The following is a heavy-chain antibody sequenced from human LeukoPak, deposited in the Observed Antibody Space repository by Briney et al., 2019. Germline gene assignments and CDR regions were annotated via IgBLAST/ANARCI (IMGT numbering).Heavy chain of an antibody. CDR3: VKDLRSGLPDY. D-gene: IGHD6-19*01. J-gene: IGHJ4*02. V-gene: IGHV3-64D*06. CDR2: ISSDGGRT. Sequence: GGSLRLSCSASGFTFSTYAMYWVRQAPGKGLEYVSAISSDGGRTYYADSVEGRFTISRDNSKNTLYLQMSGLRAEDMALYYCVKDLRSGLPDYWGQGTLVTVSS. CDR1: GFTFSTYA.